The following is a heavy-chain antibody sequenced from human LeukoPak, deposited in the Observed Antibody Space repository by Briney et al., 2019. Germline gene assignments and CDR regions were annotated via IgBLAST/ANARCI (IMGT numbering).Heavy chain of an antibody. V-gene: IGHV3-43*02. CDR3: AKDKGDGEYVDY. Sequence: GGSLRLSCAASGFSFDDYAMLWVRQGPGKGLEWVSLISGDGGSSYYGDSVKGRFTISRDNSKNSLYLEMNSLRIEDTGLYYCAKDKGDGEYVDYWGQGTLVTVSS. CDR2: ISGDGGSS. J-gene: IGHJ4*02. CDR1: GFSFDDYA. D-gene: IGHD5-24*01.